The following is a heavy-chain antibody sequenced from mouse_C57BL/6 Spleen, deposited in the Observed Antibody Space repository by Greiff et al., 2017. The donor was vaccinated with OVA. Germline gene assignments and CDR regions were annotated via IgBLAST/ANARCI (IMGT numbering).Heavy chain of an antibody. J-gene: IGHJ1*03. CDR2: ISYSGST. D-gene: IGHD2-1*01. Sequence: EVQLVESGPGLAKPSQTLSLTCSVTGYSITSDYWNWLRKFPGNKLEYMGYISYSGSTYYNPSLKSRISITRDTSKNQYYLQLNSVTTEDTATYYCARYRGNYVGYFDVWGTGTTVTVSS. CDR1: GYSITSDY. V-gene: IGHV3-8*01. CDR3: ARYRGNYVGYFDV.